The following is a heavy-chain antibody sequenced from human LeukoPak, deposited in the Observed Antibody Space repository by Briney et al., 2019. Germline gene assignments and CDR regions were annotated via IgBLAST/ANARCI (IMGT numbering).Heavy chain of an antibody. Sequence: GGSLRLSCAASAFRFDDYGMSWVRQVPAKGLEWVSAINWNGGSTGYADSVKGRFTISRDDAMNSLYLQMNSLRVEDTALYYCAKDSTYGWSSFDYWGQGALVIVSS. CDR2: INWNGGST. J-gene: IGHJ4*02. CDR1: AFRFDDYG. D-gene: IGHD3-10*01. CDR3: AKDSTYGWSSFDY. V-gene: IGHV3-20*04.